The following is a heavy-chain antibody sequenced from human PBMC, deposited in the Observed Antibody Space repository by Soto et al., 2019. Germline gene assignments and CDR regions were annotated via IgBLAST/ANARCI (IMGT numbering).Heavy chain of an antibody. CDR3: ATTAASVWYYSYYMDV. J-gene: IGHJ6*03. CDR2: ISSSGSTI. CDR1: GFTFSDYY. Sequence: QVQLVESGGGLVKPGGSLRLSCAASGFTFSDYYMSWIRQAPGKGLEWVSYISSSGSTIYYAESVKGRFTISRDNAKNSLYLQMNSLRAEDTAVYYWATTAASVWYYSYYMDVWGKGTTVTVSS. D-gene: IGHD6-25*01. V-gene: IGHV3-11*01.